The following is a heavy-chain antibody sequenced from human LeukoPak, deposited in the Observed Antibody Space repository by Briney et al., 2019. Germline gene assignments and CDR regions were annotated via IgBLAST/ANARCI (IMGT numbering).Heavy chain of an antibody. CDR2: VGRDGSI. J-gene: IGHJ3*02. CDR3: ARRYYDTTGYAFDI. V-gene: IGHV3-21*01. D-gene: IGHD3-22*01. CDR1: GCTFNTYT. Sequence: TGGSLRLSCVAYGCTFNTYTLNWVRQAPGKGLEWISCVGRDGSIHYADSVKGRITISRDNAKNSLFLQMNSLRAEDTAIYYCARRYYDTTGYAFDIWGQGTMVTVSS.